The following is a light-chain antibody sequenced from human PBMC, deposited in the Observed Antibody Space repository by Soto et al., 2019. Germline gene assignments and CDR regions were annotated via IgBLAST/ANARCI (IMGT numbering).Light chain of an antibody. V-gene: IGKV3D-15*01. CDR2: GAS. Sequence: EIVLTQSLATLSLSVVERTILCCRCSQSVSSNLAWHQQRPGQAPRLLIYGASTRATGVPARFSGGGSGTEFTLTITSLQSEDFAVYWCQQYNNWPLTFGQGTRLEI. J-gene: IGKJ5*01. CDR1: QSVSSN. CDR3: QQYNNWPLT.